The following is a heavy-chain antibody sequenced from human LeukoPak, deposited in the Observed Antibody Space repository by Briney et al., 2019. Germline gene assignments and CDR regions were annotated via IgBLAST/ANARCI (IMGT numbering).Heavy chain of an antibody. CDR2: ISAYNGNT. Sequence: ASVKVSCKAPGYTFTSYGISWVRQAPGQGLEWMGWISAYNGNTNYAQKLQGRVTMTTDTSTSTAYMELRSLRSDDTAVYYCARGGYYYDSSGPYYFDYWGQGTLVTVSS. J-gene: IGHJ4*02. CDR1: GYTFTSYG. V-gene: IGHV1-18*01. D-gene: IGHD3-22*01. CDR3: ARGGYYYDSSGPYYFDY.